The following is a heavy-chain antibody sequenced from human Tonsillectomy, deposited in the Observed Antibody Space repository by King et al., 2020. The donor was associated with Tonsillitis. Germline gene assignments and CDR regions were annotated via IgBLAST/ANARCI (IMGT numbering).Heavy chain of an antibody. D-gene: IGHD3-22*01. V-gene: IGHV1-2*02. CDR3: ARVRARMIVVVNSFDY. CDR2: INPNSGGP. Sequence: VQLVESGAEVKKPGASVKVSCKASGYTFTDYYMHWVRQAPGQGLEWMGWINPNSGGPNYSRKFQGRVARTRDTSISTAYMELSRLTSDDTAVYFCARVRARMIVVVNSFDYWGQGTLVTVSS. CDR1: GYTFTDYY. J-gene: IGHJ4*02.